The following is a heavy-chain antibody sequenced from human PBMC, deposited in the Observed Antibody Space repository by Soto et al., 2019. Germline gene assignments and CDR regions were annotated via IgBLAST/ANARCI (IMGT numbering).Heavy chain of an antibody. V-gene: IGHV4-38-2*02. CDR1: YYSISGGFY. CDR2: IYHSGSA. CDR3: ARVTIFEYWFDP. D-gene: IGHD3-3*01. Sequence: TMSLPCTVSYYSISGGFYWAWIRQPPGKGLEWIGNIYHSGSAHYNPSLKSRVTMSVDTSKNNFSLRLTSVTAADTAVYYCARVTIFEYWFDPWGQGILVTVFS. J-gene: IGHJ5*02.